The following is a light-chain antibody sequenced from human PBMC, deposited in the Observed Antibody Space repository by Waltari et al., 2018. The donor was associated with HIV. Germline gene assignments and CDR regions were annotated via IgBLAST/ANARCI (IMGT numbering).Light chain of an antibody. J-gene: IGKJ4*01. CDR3: QQLNSYPRT. CDR1: QDISSY. V-gene: IGKV1-9*01. Sequence: DIQLTQSPSFLSASVGDRVTITCRASQDISSYVAWYQRKPGKAPKLVIYAASTLQSGVPSRFSGSGSGTEFTLTISSLQPEDFATYYCQQLNSYPRTFGGGTKVEIK. CDR2: AAS.